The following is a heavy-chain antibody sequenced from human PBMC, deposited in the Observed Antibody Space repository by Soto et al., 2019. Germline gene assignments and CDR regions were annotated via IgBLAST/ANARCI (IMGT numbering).Heavy chain of an antibody. CDR2: ISGNSRYI. V-gene: IGHV3-21*02. CDR1: GFTFSSFS. Sequence: EVQLVESGGGLVKPGGSLRLSCAASGFTFSSFSMNWVRQAPGKGLEWVSSISGNSRYIYYADSQKGRFTVSRDNAKNSLYLPMNSLRAEDTAVYYCARDRGDYEGLVPYYFDHWGQGTLVTVSS. J-gene: IGHJ4*02. D-gene: IGHD4-17*01. CDR3: ARDRGDYEGLVPYYFDH.